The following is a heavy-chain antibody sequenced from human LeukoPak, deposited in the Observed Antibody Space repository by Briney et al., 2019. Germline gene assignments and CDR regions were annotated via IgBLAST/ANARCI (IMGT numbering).Heavy chain of an antibody. V-gene: IGHV3-21*04. D-gene: IGHD2-8*01. CDR3: STDPRLLIY. Sequence: PGGSLRLSCAASGFTFSSYSMNWVRQAPGKGLEWVSSISSSSSYIYYADSVKGRFTISRDNAKNSLYLQMNGLRPEDTALYYCSTDPRLLIYWGHGTLVTVSS. CDR2: ISSSSSYI. CDR1: GFTFSSYS. J-gene: IGHJ4*01.